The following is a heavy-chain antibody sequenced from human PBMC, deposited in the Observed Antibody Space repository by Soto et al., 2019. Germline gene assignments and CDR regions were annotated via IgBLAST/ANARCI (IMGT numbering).Heavy chain of an antibody. CDR1: GFTFSSYS. CDR3: AREGSYWNDVGPD. V-gene: IGHV3-21*01. Sequence: GGSLKLSCAASGFTFSSYSMNWVRQAPGKGLEWVSSISSSSSYIYYADSVKGRFTISRDNAKNSLYLQMNSLRAEDTAVYFCAREGSYWNDVGPDWGQGTLVNVSS. D-gene: IGHD1-1*01. J-gene: IGHJ4*02. CDR2: ISSSSSYI.